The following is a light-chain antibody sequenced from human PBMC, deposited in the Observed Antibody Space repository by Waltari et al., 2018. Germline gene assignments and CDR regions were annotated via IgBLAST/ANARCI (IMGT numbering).Light chain of an antibody. CDR1: SLRSYY. V-gene: IGLV3-19*01. CDR2: GKN. CDR3: NSRDSSGNHVV. J-gene: IGLJ2*01. Sequence: SSELTQDPAVSVALGQTVRITCQGDSLRSYYASWYQQKPGQAPGLVIYGKNNRPSGFPDRFSGSSSGNTASLTITGAQAEDEADYYCNSRDSSGNHVVFGGGTKLTVL.